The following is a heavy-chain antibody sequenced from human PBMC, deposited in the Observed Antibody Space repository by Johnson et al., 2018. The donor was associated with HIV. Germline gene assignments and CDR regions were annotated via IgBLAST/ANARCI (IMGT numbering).Heavy chain of an antibody. D-gene: IGHD6-13*01. CDR2: INWNGGST. CDR1: GFTVSSNY. Sequence: VQLVESGGGVVQPGGSLRLSCAASGFTVSSNYMSWVRQAPGKGLEWVSGINWNGGSTGYADSVKGRFTISRDNAKNSLYLQMNSLRAEDTALYYCARDWAAVGRVGGMDAFDIWGQGTMVTVSS. J-gene: IGHJ3*02. CDR3: ARDWAAVGRVGGMDAFDI. V-gene: IGHV3-20*04.